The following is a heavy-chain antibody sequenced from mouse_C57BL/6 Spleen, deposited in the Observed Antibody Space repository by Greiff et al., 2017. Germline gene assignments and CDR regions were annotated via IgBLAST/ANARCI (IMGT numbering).Heavy chain of an antibody. V-gene: IGHV1-80*01. CDR2: IYPGDGDT. Sequence: VQLQQSGADLVKPGASVKISCKASGYAFSSYWMNWVKQRPGKGLEWIGQIYPGDGDTNYNGKFKGKATLTADKSSSTAYMQLSSLTSEDSAVYFCARSSITTVVSYWYFDVWGTGTTVTVSS. D-gene: IGHD1-1*01. CDR1: GYAFSSYW. CDR3: ARSSITTVVSYWYFDV. J-gene: IGHJ1*03.